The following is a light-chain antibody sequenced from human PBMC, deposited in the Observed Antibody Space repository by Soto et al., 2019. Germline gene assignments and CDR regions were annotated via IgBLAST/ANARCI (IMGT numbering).Light chain of an antibody. CDR2: EVF. CDR1: SNDIGAFDY. Sequence: QSALTQPASVSASPGQSISISCTGTSNDIGAFDYVSWYQQHPGKAPKLILFEVFNRPSGVSTRFSGSKSGSTASLTISGLQAEDEAVYFCSSYTTNNAHVFGGGTKVTV. CDR3: SSYTTNNAHV. V-gene: IGLV2-14*01. J-gene: IGLJ2*01.